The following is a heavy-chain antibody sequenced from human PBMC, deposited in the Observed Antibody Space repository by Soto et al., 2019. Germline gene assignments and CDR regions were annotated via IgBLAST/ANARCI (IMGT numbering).Heavy chain of an antibody. V-gene: IGHV3-21*01. D-gene: IGHD2-2*01. CDR3: ARVPAGYCSSTSCYPVDY. CDR2: ISSSSSYI. Sequence: EVQLVESGGGLVKPGGSLRLSCAASGFTFSSYSMNWVRQAPGKGLEWVSSISSSSSYIYYADSVKGRFTISRDNAKNSLYLQMNSLRAEDTAVYYCARVPAGYCSSTSCYPVDYWGQGTLVTVSS. CDR1: GFTFSSYS. J-gene: IGHJ4*02.